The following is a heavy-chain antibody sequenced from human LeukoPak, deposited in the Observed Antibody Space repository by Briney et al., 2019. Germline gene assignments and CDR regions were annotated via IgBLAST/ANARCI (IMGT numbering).Heavy chain of an antibody. V-gene: IGHV4-30-2*01. J-gene: IGHJ4*02. CDR1: GGSISSGGYS. CDR2: IYHSGST. D-gene: IGHD3/OR15-3a*01. CDR3: ARVDRCEGFDY. Sequence: SETLSLTCAVSGGSISSGGYSWSWIRQPPGKGLEWIGYIYHSGSTYYNPSLKSRVTISVDRSKNQFSLKLSSVTAADTAVYYCARVDRCEGFDYWGQGTLVTVSS.